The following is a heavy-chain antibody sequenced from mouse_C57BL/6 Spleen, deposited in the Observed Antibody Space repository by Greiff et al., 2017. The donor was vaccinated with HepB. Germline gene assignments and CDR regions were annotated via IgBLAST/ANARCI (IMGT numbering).Heavy chain of an antibody. CDR1: GYAFSSSW. CDR2: IYPGDGDT. J-gene: IGHJ4*01. V-gene: IGHV1-82*01. D-gene: IGHD2-1*01. CDR3: ARIYYGNYDAMDY. Sequence: QVQLKESGPELVKPGASVKISCKASGYAFSSSWMNWVKQRPGKGLEWIGRIYPGDGDTNYNGKFKGKATLTADKSSSTAYMQLSSLTSEDSAVYFCARIYYGNYDAMDYWGQGTSVTVSS.